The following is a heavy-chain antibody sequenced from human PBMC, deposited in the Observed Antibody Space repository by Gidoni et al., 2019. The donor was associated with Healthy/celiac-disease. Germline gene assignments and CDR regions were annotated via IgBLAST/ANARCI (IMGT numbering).Heavy chain of an antibody. Sequence: EVQLVESGGGLVQPGGSLRLSCAASGFTFSSSWMSWVRQAPGKGLEWVVNIKQDGSEKYYVDSVKGRFTISRDNAKNSLYLQMNSLRAEDTAVYYCARGSGGGYYYGSGSPYYFDYWGQGTLVTVSS. CDR3: ARGSGGGYYYGSGSPYYFDY. D-gene: IGHD3-10*01. J-gene: IGHJ4*02. CDR1: GFTFSSSW. V-gene: IGHV3-7*03. CDR2: IKQDGSEK.